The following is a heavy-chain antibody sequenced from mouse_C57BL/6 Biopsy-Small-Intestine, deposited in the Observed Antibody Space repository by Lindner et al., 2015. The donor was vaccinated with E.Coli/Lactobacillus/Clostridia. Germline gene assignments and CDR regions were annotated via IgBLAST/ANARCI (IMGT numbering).Heavy chain of an antibody. CDR2: MNPNSGDT. CDR1: GYTFTSYD. Sequence: SVKVSCKASGYTFTSYDIDWVRQATGQGLEWMGWMNPNSGDTGYAQKFQGRVTMTRNTSISTAYMELSSLTSEDTAVYYCVRGRDYYASGPLFDPWGQGTLVTVSS. V-gene: IGHV1S55*01. D-gene: IGHD1-1*02. J-gene: IGHJ4*01. CDR3: VRGRDYYASGPLFDP.